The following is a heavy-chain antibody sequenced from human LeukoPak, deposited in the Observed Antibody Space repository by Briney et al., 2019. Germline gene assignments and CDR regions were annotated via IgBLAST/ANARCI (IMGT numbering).Heavy chain of an antibody. CDR1: GGSISSYY. V-gene: IGHV4-59*01. Sequence: SETLSLTCTVSGGSISSYYWSWIRQPPGKGLERIGYIYYSGSTNYNPSLKSRDTISVDTSKNQFSLKLSSVTAADTAVYYCARTLNYDFWSGYYTPLFDYWGQGTLVTVSS. J-gene: IGHJ4*02. D-gene: IGHD3-3*01. CDR2: IYYSGST. CDR3: ARTLNYDFWSGYYTPLFDY.